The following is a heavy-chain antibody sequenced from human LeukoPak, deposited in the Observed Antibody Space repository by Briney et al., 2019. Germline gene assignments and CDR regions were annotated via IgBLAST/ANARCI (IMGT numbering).Heavy chain of an antibody. D-gene: IGHD3-10*01. Sequence: ASVKVSCKASGYTFTSYYMHWVRQAPGQGLEWMGIINPSGGSTSYAQKFQGRVTMTRDMSTSTVYMELSSLRSEDTAVYYCARGRGSGSYYIAHEPLGYWGQGTLVTVSS. CDR3: ARGRGSGSYYIAHEPLGY. V-gene: IGHV1-46*01. J-gene: IGHJ4*02. CDR2: INPSGGST. CDR1: GYTFTSYY.